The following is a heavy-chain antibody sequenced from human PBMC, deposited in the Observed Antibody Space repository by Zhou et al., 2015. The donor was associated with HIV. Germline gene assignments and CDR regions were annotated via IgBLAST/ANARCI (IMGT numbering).Heavy chain of an antibody. CDR3: ARAADSSGYYPRWRFLII. Sequence: QVQLVQSGAEVKKPGSSVKVSCKASGGTFSSYAISWVRQAPGQGLEWMGGIIPIFGTANYAQKFQGRVTITADESTSTAYMELSSLRSEDTAVYYCARAADSSGYYPRWRFLIIWGQGDNGHRLF. J-gene: IGHJ3*02. D-gene: IGHD3-22*01. CDR2: IIPIFGTA. V-gene: IGHV1-69*01. CDR1: GGTFSSYA.